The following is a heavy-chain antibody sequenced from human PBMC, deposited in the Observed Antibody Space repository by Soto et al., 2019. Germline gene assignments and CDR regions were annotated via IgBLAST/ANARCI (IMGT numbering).Heavy chain of an antibody. V-gene: IGHV1-3*01. Sequence: QVQLVQSGAEVKKPGASVKVSCKASGYSFTSYAMHWVRQAPGQRLEWMGWINAGNGNTKYSQKFQGRVTITRDTSARTAYKELSSLRSEDTAVYYCAKISGYYYWDGWGQATQVTV. CDR3: AKISGYYYWDG. CDR2: INAGNGNT. J-gene: IGHJ4*02. CDR1: GYSFTSYA. D-gene: IGHD3-22*01.